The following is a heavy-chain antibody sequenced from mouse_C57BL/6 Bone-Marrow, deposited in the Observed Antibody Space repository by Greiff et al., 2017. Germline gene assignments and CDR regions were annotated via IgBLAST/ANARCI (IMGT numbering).Heavy chain of an antibody. CDR1: GFTFSSYA. V-gene: IGHV5-4*01. CDR3: ARDRLWLPYYYAMDY. D-gene: IGHD2-2*01. J-gene: IGHJ4*01. Sequence: EVKLEESGGGLVKPGGSLKLSCAASGFTFSSYAMSWVRQTPEKRLEWVATISDGGSYTYYPDNVKGRFTISRANAKNNLYLQMSHLKSEDTAMYYCARDRLWLPYYYAMDYWGQGTSVTVSS. CDR2: ISDGGSYT.